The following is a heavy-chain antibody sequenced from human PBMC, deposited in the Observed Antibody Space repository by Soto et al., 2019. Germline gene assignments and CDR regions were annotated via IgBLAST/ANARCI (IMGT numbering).Heavy chain of an antibody. CDR2: SHQSGNT. Sequence: QVQLQESGPGLVKPSGTLSLTCAVSGVSISSHDWWTWVRQPPGKGLEWIGESHQSGNTNYNSSLESLVTISVDKSKNQFSLKLTSVTDADTAVYYCATRDSSRFYRGQGTLVTVSS. D-gene: IGHD6-13*01. CDR1: GVSISSHDW. J-gene: IGHJ4*02. CDR3: ATRDSSRFY. V-gene: IGHV4-4*02.